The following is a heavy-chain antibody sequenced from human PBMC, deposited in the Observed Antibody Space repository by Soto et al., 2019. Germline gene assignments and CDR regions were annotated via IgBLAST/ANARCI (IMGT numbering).Heavy chain of an antibody. CDR2: TYYRSKWYN. J-gene: IGHJ6*02. CDR3: ARDRVSGYSDGSWWNDYYYGMDV. D-gene: IGHD5-18*01. Sequence: SQTLSLTCAISGDSVSSNSAAWNWIRQSPSRGLEWLGRTYYRSKWYNDHAVSVKSRITINPDTSKNQFSLQLNSVTPEDTAVYYCARDRVSGYSDGSWWNDYYYGMDVWAQGTTVTGSS. V-gene: IGHV6-1*01. CDR1: GDSVSSNSAA.